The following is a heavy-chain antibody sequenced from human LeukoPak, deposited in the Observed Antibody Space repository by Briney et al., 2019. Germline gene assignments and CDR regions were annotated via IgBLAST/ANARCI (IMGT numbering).Heavy chain of an antibody. J-gene: IGHJ4*02. V-gene: IGHV3-23*01. CDR2: IIGSSGTT. Sequence: GGSLRLSCVASGFSFNNYAMNWVRQAPGKGLEWVSLIIGSSGTTFYADSVKGRFTISRDKSKSTLYLQINSLRAEDTAVYYCARDACSSTSCFRDYWGQGTRVTVSS. D-gene: IGHD2-2*01. CDR3: ARDACSSTSCFRDY. CDR1: GFSFNNYA.